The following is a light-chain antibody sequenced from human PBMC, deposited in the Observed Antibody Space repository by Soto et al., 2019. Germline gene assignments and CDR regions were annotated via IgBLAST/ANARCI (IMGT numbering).Light chain of an antibody. CDR1: QSISSSY. Sequence: EIVLTQSPGTLSLSPGKRATLSCRASQSISSSYLAWYQQRPGQAPRLLIYGASSRAPGTPDRFSGSGSGTDFTLSISRLEPEDFAVYYCQQYGTSPITFGQGTRLENK. V-gene: IGKV3-20*01. CDR3: QQYGTSPIT. J-gene: IGKJ5*01. CDR2: GAS.